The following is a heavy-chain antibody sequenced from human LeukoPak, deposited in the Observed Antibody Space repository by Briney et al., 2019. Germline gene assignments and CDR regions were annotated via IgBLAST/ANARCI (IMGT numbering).Heavy chain of an antibody. CDR1: GGSISSGGYY. V-gene: IGHV4-39*01. J-gene: IGHJ3*02. D-gene: IGHD6-6*01. CDR3: ARTASIAARGRHAFDI. Sequence: PSETLSLTCTVSGGSISSGGYYWSWIRQPPGKGLEWIGSIYYSGSTYYNPSLKSRVTISVDTSKNQFSLKLSSVTAADTAVYYCARTASIAARGRHAFDIWGQGTMVTVSS. CDR2: IYYSGST.